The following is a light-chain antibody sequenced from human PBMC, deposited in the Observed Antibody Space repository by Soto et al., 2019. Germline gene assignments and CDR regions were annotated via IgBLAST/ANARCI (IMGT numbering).Light chain of an antibody. V-gene: IGLV2-8*01. CDR2: EVN. CDR1: SSDVGGYNS. J-gene: IGLJ2*01. CDR3: SSSAGSNNVL. Sequence: QSALTQPPSASGSPGQSVTISCTGTSSDVGGYNSVSWYQQHPGKAPKAMIFEVNQRPSGVPDRFSGSKSGNTASLTVSDLQAEDEADYYCSSSAGSNNVLFGGGTKVNVL.